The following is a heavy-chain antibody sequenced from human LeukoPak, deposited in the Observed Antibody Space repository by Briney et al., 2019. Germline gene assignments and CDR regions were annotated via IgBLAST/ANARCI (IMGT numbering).Heavy chain of an antibody. J-gene: IGHJ4*02. CDR2: IIPIFGTA. D-gene: IGHD3-22*01. V-gene: IGHV1-69*05. Sequence: SVKVSCKASGGTFSSYAISWVRQAPGQGLEWMGGIIPIFGTANYAQKFQGRVTITTDESTSTAYMELSSLRSEDTAVYYCARAQTYYCDSSGYYGTYYFDYWGQGTLVTVSS. CDR3: ARAQTYYCDSSGYYGTYYFDY. CDR1: GGTFSSYA.